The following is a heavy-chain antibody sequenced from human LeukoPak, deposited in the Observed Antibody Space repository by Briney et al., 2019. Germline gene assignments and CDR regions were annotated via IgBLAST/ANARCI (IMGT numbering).Heavy chain of an antibody. CDR1: GGSISSYY. CDR2: IYTSGST. V-gene: IGHV4-4*07. CDR3: ARGYYDILTPAVYYYYGMDV. D-gene: IGHD3-9*01. J-gene: IGHJ6*02. Sequence: SETLSLTCTVSGGSISSYYWSWIRQPAGKGLEWIGRIYTSGSTNYNPSLKSRVTMSVDTSKNQFSLKLSSVTAADTAVYYCARGYYDILTPAVYYYYGMDVWGQGTLVTVSS.